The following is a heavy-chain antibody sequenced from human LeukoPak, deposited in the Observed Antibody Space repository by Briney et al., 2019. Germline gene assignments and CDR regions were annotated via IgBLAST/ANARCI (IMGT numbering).Heavy chain of an antibody. J-gene: IGHJ3*02. Sequence: GGSLRLSCAASGFTFSSYTMNWVRQAPGKGLEWVSAISSSSSYIYYADSVKGRFTISRHNAKRSLYLQMNSLRAEDTAVYYCARTPSMRYVGDAFDIWGQGTKVIVSS. CDR2: ISSSSSYI. D-gene: IGHD5-12*01. CDR1: GFTFSSYT. V-gene: IGHV3-21*01. CDR3: ARTPSMRYVGDAFDI.